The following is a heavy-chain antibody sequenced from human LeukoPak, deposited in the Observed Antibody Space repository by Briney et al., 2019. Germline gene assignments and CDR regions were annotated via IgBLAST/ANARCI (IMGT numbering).Heavy chain of an antibody. D-gene: IGHD3-3*01. CDR3: ARGRLPDFGVVIAPYYYYYYMDV. J-gene: IGHJ6*03. CDR1: GGSISSYY. V-gene: IGHV4-4*07. CDR2: IYTSGST. Sequence: SETLSLTCTVSGGSISSYYWSWIRQPAGKGLEWIGRIYTSGSTNYNPSLKSRVTMSVDTSKNQFSLKLSSVTAAATAVYYCARGRLPDFGVVIAPYYYYYYMDVWGKGTTVTVSS.